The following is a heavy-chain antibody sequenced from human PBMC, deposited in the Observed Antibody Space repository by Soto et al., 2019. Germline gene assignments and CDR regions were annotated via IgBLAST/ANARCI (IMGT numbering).Heavy chain of an antibody. CDR3: ARQLGGNGMDV. Sequence: QVQLVQSGAEVKKPGSSVKVSCKASGGTFSSCTITWVRQAPGQGLEWMGRIIPILGIANYAQKFQGRVTITADKSTSTAYMELSSLRSEDTAVYYCARQLGGNGMDVWGQGTTVTASS. V-gene: IGHV1-69*02. D-gene: IGHD3-16*01. CDR2: IIPILGIA. CDR1: GGTFSSCT. J-gene: IGHJ6*02.